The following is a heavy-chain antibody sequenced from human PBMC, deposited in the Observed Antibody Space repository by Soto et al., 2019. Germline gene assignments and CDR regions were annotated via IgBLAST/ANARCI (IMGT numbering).Heavy chain of an antibody. V-gene: IGHV1-69*13. J-gene: IGHJ3*02. CDR2: IVPIFGTA. CDR3: AREPGSSRLDAFDI. Sequence: SVKVSCKASGGTFSSYAISWVRQAPGQGLEWMGGIVPIFGTANYAQKFQGRVTITADESTSTAYMELSSLRSEDTAVYYCAREPGSSRLDAFDIWGQGTMVTVSS. CDR1: GGTFSSYA. D-gene: IGHD6-13*01.